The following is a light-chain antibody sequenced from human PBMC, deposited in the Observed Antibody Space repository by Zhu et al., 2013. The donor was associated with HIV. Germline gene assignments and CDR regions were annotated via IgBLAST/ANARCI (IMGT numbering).Light chain of an antibody. V-gene: IGKV1-13*02. CDR2: GAS. CDR1: QDISSG. Sequence: AILLTQSPSSLSASVGDRVTITCRATQDISSGLAWYQQRLGKGPKLLIYGASTLESAVPSRFSGSGSGTLFTLTISSLQPEDFATYYCQQSYTTPRTFGQGTHVEVK. J-gene: IGKJ1*01. CDR3: QQSYTTPRT.